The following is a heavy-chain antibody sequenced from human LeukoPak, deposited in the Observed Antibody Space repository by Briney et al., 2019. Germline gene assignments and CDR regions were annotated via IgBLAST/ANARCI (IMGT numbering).Heavy chain of an antibody. Sequence: GGSPRLSCAASGFTFSSYAMHWVRQAPGKGLEWVAVISYDGSNKYYADSVKGRFTISRDNSKNTLYLQMNSLRAEDTAVYYCARALLLEWYIDYWGQGTLVTVSS. J-gene: IGHJ4*02. V-gene: IGHV3-30-3*01. CDR3: ARALLLEWYIDY. CDR2: ISYDGSNK. CDR1: GFTFSSYA. D-gene: IGHD3-3*01.